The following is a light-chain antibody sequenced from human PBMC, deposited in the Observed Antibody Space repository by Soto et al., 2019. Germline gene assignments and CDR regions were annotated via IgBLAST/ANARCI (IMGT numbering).Light chain of an antibody. Sequence: LAQPSPLSGSPGQSITLSRTGTSSDVGSYNLVSWYQQHPGKAPKLMIYEVSKRPSGVSNRFSGSKSGNTASLTISGLQAEDEADYYCCSYAGSSLYVFGTGTKVTVL. CDR3: CSYAGSSLYV. V-gene: IGLV2-23*02. J-gene: IGLJ1*01. CDR1: SSDVGSYNL. CDR2: EVS.